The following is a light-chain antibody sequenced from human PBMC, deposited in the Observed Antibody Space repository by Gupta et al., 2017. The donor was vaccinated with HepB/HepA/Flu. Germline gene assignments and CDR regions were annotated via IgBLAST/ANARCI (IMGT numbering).Light chain of an antibody. J-gene: IGKJ2*01. CDR2: DAS. Sequence: EIQMTLSPSSLSAFVGDRVTITCRASRNINNFLHWYQQKPGEAPNLLIYDASELKSGVPSRFSGSGSGTDFTLTISSLQPEDFATYHCQQTYYSPHTFGQGTKLEIK. CDR3: QQTYYSPHT. CDR1: RNINNF. V-gene: IGKV1-39*01.